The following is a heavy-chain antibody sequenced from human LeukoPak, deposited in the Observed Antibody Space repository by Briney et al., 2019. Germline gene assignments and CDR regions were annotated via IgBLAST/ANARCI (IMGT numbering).Heavy chain of an antibody. J-gene: IGHJ6*03. V-gene: IGHV1-69*05. Sequence: SVKVSCTTSGGTFSDYVLSWVRQAPGQGLEWMGVVIPVFGTPRSAQTFQGRVTITTDESTSTAFLELSSLTSADTAVYFCAGGPGAVGKLGYFDWRPYMDVWGNGTTVTVSS. D-gene: IGHD3-9*01. CDR1: GGTFSDYV. CDR2: VIPVFGTP. CDR3: AGGPGAVGKLGYFDWRPYMDV.